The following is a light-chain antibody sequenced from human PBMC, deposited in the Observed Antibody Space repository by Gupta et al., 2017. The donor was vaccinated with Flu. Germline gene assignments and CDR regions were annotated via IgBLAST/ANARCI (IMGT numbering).Light chain of an antibody. CDR2: KCS. CDR1: QSLVHSDGNTY. V-gene: IGKV2-30*02. Sequence: VTLGKPVSIACRSSQSLVHSDGNTYLNWLQRRPGQSPRRLIYKCSNRDSGVPDRFSGSGSGTDLTLKSSRVEAEDVGVYYCMQSKHWLYSFGQGTKLEIK. J-gene: IGKJ2*03. CDR3: MQSKHWLYS.